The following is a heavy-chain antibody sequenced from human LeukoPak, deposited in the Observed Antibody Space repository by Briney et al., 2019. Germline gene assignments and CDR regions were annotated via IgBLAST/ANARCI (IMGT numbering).Heavy chain of an antibody. J-gene: IGHJ4*02. CDR2: VYHSGST. D-gene: IGHD6-13*01. V-gene: IGHV4-34*01. CDR3: ARGYSSSWYTGPFDY. CDR1: GGSFSGYY. Sequence: SETLSLTCAVYGGSFSGYYWSWIRQPPGKGLEWIGYVYHSGSTYYNPSLKSRVTISVDRSKNQFSLKLSSVTAADTAVYYCARGYSSSWYTGPFDYWGQGTLVTVSS.